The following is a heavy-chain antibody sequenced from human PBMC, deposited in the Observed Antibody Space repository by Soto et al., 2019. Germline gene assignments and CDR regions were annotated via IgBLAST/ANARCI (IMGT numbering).Heavy chain of an antibody. J-gene: IGHJ1*01. V-gene: IGHV4-39*01. Sequence: SETLSLTCTVSGGSISSSGYYWGGIRQPPGKGLEWVGTIYYTGTTYYNPSLKTRLTISVDTSKNQFSLKLSSVTAADTAVYFCARYYDSSDRPYFHHWGQGMLVTVS. D-gene: IGHD3-22*01. CDR3: ARYYDSSDRPYFHH. CDR2: IYYTGTT. CDR1: GGSISSSGYY.